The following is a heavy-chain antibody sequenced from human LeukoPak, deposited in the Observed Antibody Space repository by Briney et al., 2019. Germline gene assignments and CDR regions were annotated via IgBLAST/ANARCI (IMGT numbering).Heavy chain of an antibody. V-gene: IGHV5-51*01. J-gene: IGHJ4*02. CDR1: GYSFSTYW. CDR3: ARHGVTGSSSSPNDY. CDR2: IYPGDSDT. D-gene: IGHD6-6*01. Sequence: GESLKISCQGSGYSFSTYWIAWVRQMPGKGLELMGIIYPGDSDTRYSPSFQGQATISADKSISTAYLQWSSLKVSDSAMYYCARHGVTGSSSSPNDYWGQGTLVTVSS.